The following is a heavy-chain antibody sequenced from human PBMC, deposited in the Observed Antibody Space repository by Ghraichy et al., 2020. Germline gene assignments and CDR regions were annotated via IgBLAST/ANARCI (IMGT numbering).Heavy chain of an antibody. CDR2: IYYSGIT. Sequence: LSLTCTVSGGSISKNYWSWIRQSPEKGLEWIGYIYYSGITNYNPSLKSRVTISLYMSKNQFSLNLNSVTAADTAVYYCARGRGPCDYWGQGTLVTVSS. D-gene: IGHD3-10*01. CDR1: GGSISKNY. V-gene: IGHV4-59*01. CDR3: ARGRGPCDY. J-gene: IGHJ4*02.